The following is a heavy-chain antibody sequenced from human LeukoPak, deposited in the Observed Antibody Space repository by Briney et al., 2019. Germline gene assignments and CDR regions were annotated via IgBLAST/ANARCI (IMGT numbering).Heavy chain of an antibody. CDR1: GYTFPGYY. V-gene: IGHV1-2*02. CDR2: INPNSGGT. Sequence: ASVKVSCKASGYTFPGYYMHWVRQAPGQALEWIGWINPNSGGTNYSQKFQGRVTMTRDTSISTAYMELSRLRSDDTAVYYCAREHSSSSGKVFDYWGQGTLVTVSS. CDR3: AREHSSSSGKVFDY. D-gene: IGHD6-6*01. J-gene: IGHJ4*02.